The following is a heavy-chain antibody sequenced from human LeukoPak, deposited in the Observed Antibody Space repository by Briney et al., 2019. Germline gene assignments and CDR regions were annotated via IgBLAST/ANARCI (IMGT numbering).Heavy chain of an antibody. D-gene: IGHD2-15*01. CDR2: INHSGST. J-gene: IGHJ4*02. CDR3: AREACSSGSCYPDY. Sequence: SETLSLTCAVYGGAFSGYYWSWIRQPPGKGLEWIGEINHSGSTNYDPSLKSRVTMSVDMSKSQFSLNLSSVTAADTAVYYCAREACSSGSCYPDYWGQRTVVTVSS. CDR1: GGAFSGYY. V-gene: IGHV4-34*01.